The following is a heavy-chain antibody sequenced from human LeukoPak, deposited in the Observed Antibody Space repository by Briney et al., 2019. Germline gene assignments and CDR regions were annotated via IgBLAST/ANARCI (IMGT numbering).Heavy chain of an antibody. CDR3: ARGGSGSYSVDY. Sequence: GASVKVSCKASGGTFSSYAISWVRQAPGQGLEWMGRIIPILGIANYAQKFQGRVTITADKSTSTAYMELSSLRSEDTAVYYCARGGSGSYSVDYWGQGTLVTVSS. V-gene: IGHV1-69*04. CDR2: IIPILGIA. CDR1: GGTFSSYA. D-gene: IGHD3-10*01. J-gene: IGHJ4*02.